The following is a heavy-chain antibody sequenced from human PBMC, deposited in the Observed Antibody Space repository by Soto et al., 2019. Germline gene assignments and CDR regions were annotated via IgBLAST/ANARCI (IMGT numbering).Heavy chain of an antibody. CDR3: VRGLPWGFDP. V-gene: IGHV3-13*01. CDR1: GFIFSNFD. J-gene: IGHJ5*02. D-gene: IGHD1-26*01. Sequence: EVQLVASVGGLVQPGGSLRLSCGASGFIFSNFDMLWVRQTTEKGLEWVSGIGFAGDTNYSGSVKGRFTIPRENSKNSLFLQMHSLRVWDTAVYYCVRGLPWGFDPWGQGTLVTVSS. CDR2: IGFAGDT.